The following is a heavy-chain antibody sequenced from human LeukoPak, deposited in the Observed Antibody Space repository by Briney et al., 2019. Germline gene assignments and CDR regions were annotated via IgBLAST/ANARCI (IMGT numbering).Heavy chain of an antibody. Sequence: SETLSPTCTVSGGSISSGSYYWGWIRQPPGKGLEWIGNIHHSGSTYYNPSLKSRVTVSVDTSKNHLSLNLNSVTAADTAVYYCARGRRGSGSAFGLDVWGQGTTVIVSS. CDR2: IHHSGST. CDR3: ARGRRGSGSAFGLDV. CDR1: GGSISSGSYY. V-gene: IGHV4-39*07. D-gene: IGHD3-10*01. J-gene: IGHJ6*02.